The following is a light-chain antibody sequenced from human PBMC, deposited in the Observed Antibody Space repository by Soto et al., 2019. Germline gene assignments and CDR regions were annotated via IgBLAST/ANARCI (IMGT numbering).Light chain of an antibody. CDR3: AAWDYSLSAVV. J-gene: IGLJ2*01. CDR1: SSNIGSNY. Sequence: QSVLTQPPSASGTPGQRVTISCSGSSSNIGSNYVYWYQQFPGSAPKLLIYRNDQRPSGVPDRFSGSKSGTSASLAISGPRSEDEAAYYCAAWDYSLSAVVFGGGTKLTVL. CDR2: RND. V-gene: IGLV1-47*01.